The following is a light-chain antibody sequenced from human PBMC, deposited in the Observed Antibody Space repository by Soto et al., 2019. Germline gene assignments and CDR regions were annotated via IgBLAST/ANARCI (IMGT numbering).Light chain of an antibody. V-gene: IGLV1-40*01. CDR2: GNT. CDR1: SSNIGAGYD. Sequence: QSVLTQPPSVSGAPGQRVTISCTGGSSNIGAGYDVHWYQQLPGTAPKLLVSGNTNRPSGVPDRFSGSKSGTSAYLAITGLQAEDEADYYCQSFDSSLSGWVFGGGTKLTVL. J-gene: IGLJ3*02. CDR3: QSFDSSLSGWV.